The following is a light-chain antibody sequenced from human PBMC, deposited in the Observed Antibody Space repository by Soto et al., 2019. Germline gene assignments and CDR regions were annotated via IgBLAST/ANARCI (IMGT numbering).Light chain of an antibody. CDR1: SSDVGSYNL. J-gene: IGLJ3*02. Sequence: QSVLTQPASVSGSPGQSITISCTGTSSDVGSYNLVSWYQQHSGKAPKLMIYEGSKRPSGVSNRFSGSKSGNTASLTISGLQAEDEADYYGCSYAGSMGFGGGTKRTVL. V-gene: IGLV2-23*01. CDR2: EGS. CDR3: CSYAGSMG.